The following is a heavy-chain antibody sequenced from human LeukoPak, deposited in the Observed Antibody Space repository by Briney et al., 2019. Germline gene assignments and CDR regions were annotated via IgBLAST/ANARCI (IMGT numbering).Heavy chain of an antibody. CDR1: GYTFTSYD. Sequence: GASVKVSCKASGYTFTSYDINWVRQATGQGLEWMGWMNPNSGNTGYAQKFQGRVTITRNTSISTAYMELSSLRSEDTAVYYCAKYGSGSYYKRPAPVDWFDPWGQGTLVTVSS. D-gene: IGHD3-10*01. J-gene: IGHJ5*02. CDR2: MNPNSGNT. CDR3: AKYGSGSYYKRPAPVDWFDP. V-gene: IGHV1-8*03.